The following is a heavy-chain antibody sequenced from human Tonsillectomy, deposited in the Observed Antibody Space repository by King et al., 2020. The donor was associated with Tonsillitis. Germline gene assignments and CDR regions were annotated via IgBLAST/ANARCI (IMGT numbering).Heavy chain of an antibody. J-gene: IGHJ4*01. V-gene: IGHV3-30*02. Sequence: VQLVESGGGVVQLGGSLRLSCAASGFTFSSYGMHWVRQAPGKGLEWVAFIRYDGGNKYYADSVKGRFTVSRDNAKSTLYLQVNSLKIEDTAVYYCAKSVTPGWGHGTLVTVSS. CDR1: GFTFSSYG. CDR3: AKSVTPG. D-gene: IGHD2-21*02. CDR2: IRYDGGNK.